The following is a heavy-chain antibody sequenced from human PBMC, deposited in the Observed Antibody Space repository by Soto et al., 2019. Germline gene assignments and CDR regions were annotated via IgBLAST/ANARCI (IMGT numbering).Heavy chain of an antibody. D-gene: IGHD4-17*01. V-gene: IGHV4-34*01. CDR1: GGSFSGYY. Sequence: SETLSLTCAVYGGSFSGYYWSWIRQPPGKGLEWIGEINHSGSTNYNPSLKSRVTISVDTSKNQFSLKLSSVTAADTAVYYCARPLSYHGDYGYSFDPWGQGTLVTVSS. CDR2: INHSGST. CDR3: ARPLSYHGDYGYSFDP. J-gene: IGHJ5*02.